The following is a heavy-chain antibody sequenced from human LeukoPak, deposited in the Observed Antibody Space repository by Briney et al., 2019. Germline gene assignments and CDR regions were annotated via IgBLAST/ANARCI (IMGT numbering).Heavy chain of an antibody. CDR1: GFTFSSYG. J-gene: IGHJ4*02. CDR2: ISWNSGSI. V-gene: IGHV3-9*01. D-gene: IGHD6-13*01. Sequence: AGGSLRLSCAASGFTFSSYGMHWVRQAPGKGLEWVSGISWNSGSIGYADSVKGRFTISRDNAKNSLYLQMNSLRAEDTALYYCAKDIFTGIAAAGIFDYWGQGTLVTVSS. CDR3: AKDIFTGIAAAGIFDY.